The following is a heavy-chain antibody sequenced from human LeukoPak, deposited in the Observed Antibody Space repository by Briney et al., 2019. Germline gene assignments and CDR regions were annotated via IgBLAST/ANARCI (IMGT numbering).Heavy chain of an antibody. CDR3: VRDDDYERDDMWYDALDV. V-gene: IGHV3-7*01. Sequence: QSGGSLRLSCAGSGFMFSKYWMTWVRQAPGKGLEWVANIRQDGIRHYYLDSVEGRFSMSRDNAQNSLFLQMNNLRVEDTAIYYCVRDDDYERDDMWYDALDVWGPGTRVTVSS. D-gene: IGHD3-22*01. J-gene: IGHJ3*01. CDR2: IRQDGIRH. CDR1: GFMFSKYW.